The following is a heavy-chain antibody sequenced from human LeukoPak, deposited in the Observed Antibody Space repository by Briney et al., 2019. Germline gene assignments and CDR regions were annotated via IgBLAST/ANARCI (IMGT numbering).Heavy chain of an antibody. V-gene: IGHV5-51*01. Sequence: GESLKISCKASGYSFANYWIGWVRQMPGKGLEWMGLIFPGDSDIRYSPSFQGQVTISVDKSISTAYLQWRSLKASDTAIYYCARGNNENYYDWFDPWGQGSLVTVSS. D-gene: IGHD1-26*01. J-gene: IGHJ5*02. CDR3: ARGNNENYYDWFDP. CDR1: GYSFANYW. CDR2: IFPGDSDI.